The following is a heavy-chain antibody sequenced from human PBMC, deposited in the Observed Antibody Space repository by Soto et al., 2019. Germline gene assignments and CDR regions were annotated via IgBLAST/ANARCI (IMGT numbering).Heavy chain of an antibody. CDR2: ISSSSSYT. V-gene: IGHV3-11*05. Sequence: QVQLVESVGGLVKPGGSLRLSCAASGFTFSDYYMSWIRQAPGKGLEWVSYISSSSSYTNYADSVKGRFTISRDNAKNSLYLQMNSLRAEDTAVYYCARTGHSGSYSFDYWGQGTLVTVSS. J-gene: IGHJ4*02. CDR3: ARTGHSGSYSFDY. CDR1: GFTFSDYY. D-gene: IGHD1-26*01.